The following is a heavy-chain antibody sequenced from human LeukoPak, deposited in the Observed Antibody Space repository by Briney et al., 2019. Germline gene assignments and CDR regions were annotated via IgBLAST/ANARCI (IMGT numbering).Heavy chain of an antibody. J-gene: IGHJ6*03. Sequence: MPSETLSLTCTVSGGSISSYCWSWIRQPAGKGLEWIGRIYTSGSTNYNPSLKSRVTMSVDTSKNQFSLKLSSVTAADTAVYYCAREEQLVRGSYHYYYYMDVWGKGTTVTVSS. V-gene: IGHV4-4*07. CDR1: GGSISSYC. CDR3: AREEQLVRGSYHYYYYMDV. D-gene: IGHD6-13*01. CDR2: IYTSGST.